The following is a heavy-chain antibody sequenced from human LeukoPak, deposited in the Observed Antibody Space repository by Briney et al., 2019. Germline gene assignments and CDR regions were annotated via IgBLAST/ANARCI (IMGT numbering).Heavy chain of an antibody. D-gene: IGHD4-17*01. CDR1: GYTFTSYY. Sequence: ASVKVSCKASGYTFTSYYMHWVRQAPGQGLEWMGIINPSGGSTSYAQKFQGRVTMTRDMSTSTVYMELSSLRSEDTAVYYCARGGVDGDYGDYDEVYYYMDVWGKGTTVTVSS. CDR2: INPSGGST. J-gene: IGHJ6*03. CDR3: ARGGVDGDYGDYDEVYYYMDV. V-gene: IGHV1-46*01.